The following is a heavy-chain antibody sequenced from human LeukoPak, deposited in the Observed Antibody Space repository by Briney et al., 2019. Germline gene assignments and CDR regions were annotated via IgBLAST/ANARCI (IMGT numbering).Heavy chain of an antibody. CDR2: IYPGDSDT. CDR3: ARRVGGTTSRAFDI. J-gene: IGHJ3*02. V-gene: IGHV5-51*01. Sequence: GESLKISCKGSGYSFTSYWIAWVRQMPGKGLEYMGTIYPGDSDTRYSPSFQGQVTISADKSISTAYLQWSSLKASDTAMYYCARRVGGTTSRAFDIWGQGTKVSVSS. D-gene: IGHD1-26*01. CDR1: GYSFTSYW.